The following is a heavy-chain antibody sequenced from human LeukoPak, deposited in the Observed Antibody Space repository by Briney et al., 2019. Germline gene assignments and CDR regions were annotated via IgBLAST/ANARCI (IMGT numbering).Heavy chain of an antibody. CDR2: IYPGDSDT. CDR1: GYSFTSYW. CDR3: AGQEGHSYGYNWFDP. D-gene: IGHD5-18*01. V-gene: IGHV5-51*01. J-gene: IGHJ5*02. Sequence: GESLKISCKGSGYSFTSYWIGWVRQMPGKGLEWMGIIYPGDSDTRYSPSFQGQVTISADKSINIAYLQWSSLKASDTAMYYCAGQEGHSYGYNWFDPWGQGTLVTVSS.